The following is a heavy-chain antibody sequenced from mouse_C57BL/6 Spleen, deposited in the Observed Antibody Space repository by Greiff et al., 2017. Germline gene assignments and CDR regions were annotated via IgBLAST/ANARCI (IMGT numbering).Heavy chain of an antibody. Sequence: EVKLVESGGGLGQPGGSLSLSCAASGFTFTDYYMSWVRQPPGKALEWLGIIRNKANGYTTEYSASVKGRFTISRDNTQSILYLQMNALRAEDSASDYGARRGGAMDYWGQGTSVTVSS. CDR1: GFTFTDYY. V-gene: IGHV7-3*01. CDR3: ARRGGAMDY. J-gene: IGHJ4*01. CDR2: IRNKANGYTT.